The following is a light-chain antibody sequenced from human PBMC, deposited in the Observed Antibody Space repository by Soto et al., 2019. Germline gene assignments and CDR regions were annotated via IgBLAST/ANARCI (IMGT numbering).Light chain of an antibody. CDR1: QTISSF. Sequence: DIQMTQSPSSLSASVGDRVTITCRASQTISSFLNWYQQRSGEAPKLLLYDVSTLQTGVPSRFSGSGSGTDFSLTISSLQPEDLGTYYCQQTFSTSITFGQGTRLEIK. CDR3: QQTFSTSIT. CDR2: DVS. V-gene: IGKV1-39*01. J-gene: IGKJ5*01.